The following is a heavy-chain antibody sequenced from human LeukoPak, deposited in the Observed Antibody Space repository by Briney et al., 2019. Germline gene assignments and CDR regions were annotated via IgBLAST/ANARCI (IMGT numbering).Heavy chain of an antibody. CDR2: IYYSGST. V-gene: IGHV4-59*08. Sequence: SETLSLTCTVSGGSISSYYWSWIRQPPGKGLEWIGYIYYSGSTNYNPSLKSRVTISVDTSKNQFSLKLSSVTAADTAVYYCARLLTSDYDFWSGYYSIPGAYFDIWGQGTMVTVSS. J-gene: IGHJ3*02. CDR3: ARLLTSDYDFWSGYYSIPGAYFDI. CDR1: GGSISSYY. D-gene: IGHD3-3*01.